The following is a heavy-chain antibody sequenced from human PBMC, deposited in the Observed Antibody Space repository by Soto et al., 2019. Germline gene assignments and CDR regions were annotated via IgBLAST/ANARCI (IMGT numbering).Heavy chain of an antibody. CDR1: GFTFTSSA. J-gene: IGHJ5*02. CDR3: AAKSQFYDFASSRNP. D-gene: IGHD3-3*01. V-gene: IGHV1-58*01. CDR2: IVVGSGNT. Sequence: SVKVSCKASGFTFTSSAVQWVRQARGQPLEWIGWIVVGSGNTNSAQKFQDRVIMTRDMSTSTAYMELSSLRSEDTAVYYCAAKSQFYDFASSRNPWGQGTLVTVSS.